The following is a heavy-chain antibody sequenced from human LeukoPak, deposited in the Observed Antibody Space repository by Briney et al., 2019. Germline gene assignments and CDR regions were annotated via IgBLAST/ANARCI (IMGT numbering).Heavy chain of an antibody. Sequence: PSETLSLTCTVSGGSVSSGSYYWSWIRQPPGKGLEWIGYIYYSGSTNYNPSLKSRVTISVDTSKNQFSLKPSSVTAADTAVYYCARAGPYCSSTSCYKVSDYWGQGTLVTVSS. CDR2: IYYSGST. D-gene: IGHD2-2*02. CDR3: ARAGPYCSSTSCYKVSDY. CDR1: GGSVSSGSYY. J-gene: IGHJ4*02. V-gene: IGHV4-61*01.